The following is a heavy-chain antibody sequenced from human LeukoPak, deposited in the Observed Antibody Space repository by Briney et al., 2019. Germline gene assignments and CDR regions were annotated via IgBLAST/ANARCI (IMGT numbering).Heavy chain of an antibody. CDR3: ARELNYYQYMDI. Sequence: GGSLRLSCAASGITLSSYWMGWVRQAPGKGLEWVANIKEDGIEKYYVDSVKGRFTISRDNAKNSLYLQMNSLRVEDTAVYYCARELNYYQYMDIWGKGTTVTVSS. V-gene: IGHV3-7*01. J-gene: IGHJ6*03. CDR1: GITLSSYW. CDR2: IKEDGIEK.